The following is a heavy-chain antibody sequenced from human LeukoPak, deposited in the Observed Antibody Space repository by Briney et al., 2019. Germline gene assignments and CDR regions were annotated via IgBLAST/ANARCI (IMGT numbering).Heavy chain of an antibody. CDR1: GGSISSNY. V-gene: IGHV4-4*09. CDR2: IYTSGST. D-gene: IGHD1-26*01. Sequence: SETLSLICTVSGGSISSNYWSWIRQPPGKGPERIGYIYTSGSTNYNPSLKSRVTISVDTSKNQFSLKLSSVTAADTAVYYCARHGFRSGSYYFDYWGQGTLVTVSS. J-gene: IGHJ4*02. CDR3: ARHGFRSGSYYFDY.